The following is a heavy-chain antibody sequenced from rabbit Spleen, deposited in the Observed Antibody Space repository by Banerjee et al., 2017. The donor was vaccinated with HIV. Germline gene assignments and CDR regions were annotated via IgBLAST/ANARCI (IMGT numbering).Heavy chain of an antibody. CDR2: IYADSSGST. Sequence: QSLEESGGDLVKPGASLTLTCSASGFSFSGSYYMCWVRQAPGKGLECIACIYADSSGSTYYASWAKGRFTISKTSSTTVTLQMTTLTAADTATYFCARSIGTYSYGMDLWGQGTLVTVS. V-gene: IGHV1S40*01. J-gene: IGHJ6*01. CDR1: GFSFSGSYY. CDR3: ARSIGTYSYGMDL.